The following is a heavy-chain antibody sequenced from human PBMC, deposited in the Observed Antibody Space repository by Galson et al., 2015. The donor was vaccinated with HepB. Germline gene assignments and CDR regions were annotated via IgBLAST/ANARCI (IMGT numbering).Heavy chain of an antibody. V-gene: IGHV1-69*13. J-gene: IGHJ6*02. CDR1: GGTFSSYA. Sequence: SVTVSCKASGGTFSSYAISWVRQAPGQGLEWMGGIIPIFGTADYAQKFQGRVTITADESTSTAYMELSSLRSEDTAVYYCARGEQLALEDYGMDVWGQGTTITVSS. CDR2: IIPIFGTA. CDR3: ARGEQLALEDYGMDV. D-gene: IGHD6-6*01.